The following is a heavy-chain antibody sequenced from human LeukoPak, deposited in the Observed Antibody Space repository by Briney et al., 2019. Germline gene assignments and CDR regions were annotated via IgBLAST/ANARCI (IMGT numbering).Heavy chain of an antibody. D-gene: IGHD2-21*02. Sequence: SETLSLTCAVYGGSFSGYYWSWIRQPPGKGLEWSGEINHSGSTNYNPSLKSRVTISVGTSKTQFSLKLSSVTAADTAVYYCAKGVKQIVVVTAQHYLDYWGQGTLVTVSS. CDR2: INHSGST. J-gene: IGHJ4*02. V-gene: IGHV4-34*01. CDR3: AKGVKQIVVVTAQHYLDY. CDR1: GGSFSGYY.